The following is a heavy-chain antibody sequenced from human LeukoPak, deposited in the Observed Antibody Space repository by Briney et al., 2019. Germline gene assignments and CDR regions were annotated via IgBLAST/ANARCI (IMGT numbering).Heavy chain of an antibody. CDR3: AKVSVLSSPGDY. V-gene: IGHV3-23*01. J-gene: IGHJ4*02. Sequence: GGSLRLSCSASGFSFSSYAMTWVRQAPGKGLEWVSAISGSGGSTYYADSVKGRFTISRDNSKNTLYLQMNSLRAEDTAVYYCAKVSVLSSPGDYWGQGTLVTVSS. D-gene: IGHD3-3*01. CDR2: ISGSGGST. CDR1: GFSFSSYA.